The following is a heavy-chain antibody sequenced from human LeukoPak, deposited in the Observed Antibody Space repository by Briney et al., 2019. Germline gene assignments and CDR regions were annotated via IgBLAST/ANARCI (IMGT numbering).Heavy chain of an antibody. CDR1: GYTFTDYY. D-gene: IGHD3-9*01. CDR3: ARGRYFDWLFDY. Sequence: GASVRVSCKASGYTFTDYYMHWVRQAPGQGLEWMGWINPNSGGTNYAQKFQGRVTMTRDTSISTAYMELSRLRSDDTAVYYCARGRYFDWLFDYWGQGTLVTVSS. J-gene: IGHJ4*02. V-gene: IGHV1-2*02. CDR2: INPNSGGT.